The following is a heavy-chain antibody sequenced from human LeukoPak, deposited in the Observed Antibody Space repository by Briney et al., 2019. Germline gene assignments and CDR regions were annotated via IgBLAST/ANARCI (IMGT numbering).Heavy chain of an antibody. D-gene: IGHD2-15*01. CDR3: ARDGWEYCSGGSCYNFDY. CDR2: ISAYNGNT. J-gene: IGHJ4*02. CDR1: GYTFTSYG. V-gene: IGHV1-18*01. Sequence: ASVKVSCKASGYTFTSYGISWVRQAPGQGLEWMGWISAYNGNTNYAQKLQGRVTMTTDTSTSTAYMELRSLRSDDTAVYYCARDGWEYCSGGSCYNFDYWGQGTLVTVSP.